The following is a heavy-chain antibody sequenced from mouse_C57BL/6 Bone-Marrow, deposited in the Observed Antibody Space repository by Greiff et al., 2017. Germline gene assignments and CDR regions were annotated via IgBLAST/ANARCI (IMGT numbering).Heavy chain of an antibody. Sequence: EVKLVESGGGLVQPGASLRLSCAASGFTFTDYYMSWVRQPPGKAPEWLALISNKANGYTTEYTVSVRGRFTISRDNSLNIHYRQMYTLRAEDSATYYCVKAVGSSPYFDYWGQGTTLTVSS. CDR3: VKAVGSSPYFDY. CDR1: GFTFTDYY. J-gene: IGHJ2*01. CDR2: ISNKANGYTT. D-gene: IGHD1-1*01. V-gene: IGHV7-4*01.